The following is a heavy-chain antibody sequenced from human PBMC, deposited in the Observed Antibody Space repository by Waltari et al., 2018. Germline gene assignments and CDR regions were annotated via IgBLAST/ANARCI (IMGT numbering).Heavy chain of an antibody. CDR1: SCD. CDR2: ITTRGNT. D-gene: IGHD5-12*01. Sequence: SCDCRWIRRPAGEGLEWIWRITTRGNTMFNPYLASRVTVSVVTSKNQFSLKLSSVTAADTAVYYCARSYSGYDYDSWGQGTLVTVSS. J-gene: IGHJ4*02. CDR3: ARSYSGYDYDS. V-gene: IGHV4-4*07.